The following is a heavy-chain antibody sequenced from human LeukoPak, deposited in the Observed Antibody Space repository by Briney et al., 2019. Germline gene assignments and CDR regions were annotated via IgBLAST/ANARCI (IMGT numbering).Heavy chain of an antibody. D-gene: IGHD2-8*01. J-gene: IGHJ4*02. CDR3: TRTVLDCKNGVCYDY. V-gene: IGHV1-18*04. CDR2: ISPYNGNT. CDR1: GYTFTGYY. Sequence: GASVKVSCKASGYTFTGYYMHWVRQAPGQGLEWMGWISPYNGNTNYAQKLQGRVTVTTDTSTSTAYMELRSLRSDDTAVYYCTRTVLDCKNGVCYDYWGQGTLVTVSS.